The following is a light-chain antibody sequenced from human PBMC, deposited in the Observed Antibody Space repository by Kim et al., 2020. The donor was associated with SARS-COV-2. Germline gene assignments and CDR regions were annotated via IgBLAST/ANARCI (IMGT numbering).Light chain of an antibody. J-gene: IGKJ5*01. CDR1: QSVATY. CDR3: QQRGN. Sequence: APLSLARGERATLSGSASQSVATYLAWYQQKPGQAPRLLIYDASKRATGIPARFRGSGSGTDFTLTIGTLEPEDSAVYYCQQRGNFGQGTRLEIK. V-gene: IGKV3-11*01. CDR2: DAS.